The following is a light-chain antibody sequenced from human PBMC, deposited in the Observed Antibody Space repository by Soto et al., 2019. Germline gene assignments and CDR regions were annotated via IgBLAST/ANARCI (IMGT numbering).Light chain of an antibody. Sequence: DAVLTQSPLSLPVTLGQPAAISCRSSQSLVYSNGNAYLIWFQQRPGQSPRRLIYQVSTRDAGVPDRFSGSGSGTYFTLTISRVEAEDVGLYCCMQCTHWPWTFGQGTKVEIK. J-gene: IGKJ1*01. V-gene: IGKV2-30*01. CDR1: QSLVYSNGNAY. CDR2: QVS. CDR3: MQCTHWPWT.